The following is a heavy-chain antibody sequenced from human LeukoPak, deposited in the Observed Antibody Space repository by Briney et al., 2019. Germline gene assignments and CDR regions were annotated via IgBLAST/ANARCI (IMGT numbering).Heavy chain of an antibody. V-gene: IGHV4-34*01. CDR3: ARHWYGGAFDV. D-gene: IGHD1-14*01. CDR2: INHSGSS. CDR1: SGSFSNYY. J-gene: IGHJ3*01. Sequence: PSETLSLTCAVYSGSFSNYYWTWIRQPPGKGLEWIGEINHSGSSNYNPSLKSRVTISVDTSNNQFSLKLTSVTAADTAVYYCARHWYGGAFDVWGQGSMVTVSS.